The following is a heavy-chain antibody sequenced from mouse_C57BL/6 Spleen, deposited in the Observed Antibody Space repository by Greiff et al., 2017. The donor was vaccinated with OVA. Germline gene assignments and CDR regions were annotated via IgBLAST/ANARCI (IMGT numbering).Heavy chain of an antibody. V-gene: IGHV1-55*01. CDR2: IYPGSGST. CDR1: GYTFTSYW. CDR3: ARFYYGSSYWYLYV. J-gene: IGHJ1*03. Sequence: QVQLQQPGAELVKPGASVKMSCKASGYTFTSYWITWVKQRPGQGLEWIGDIYPGSGSTNYNEKFKSKATLTVDTSSSTAYMQLSSLTSEDSAVYYCARFYYGSSYWYLYVWGTGTTVTVSS. D-gene: IGHD1-1*01.